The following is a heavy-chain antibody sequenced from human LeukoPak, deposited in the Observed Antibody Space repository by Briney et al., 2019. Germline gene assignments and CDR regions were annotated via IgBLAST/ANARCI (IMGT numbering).Heavy chain of an antibody. CDR1: GGTFISYA. Sequence: SVTVSFTGAGGTFISYAISWVRQAPGQGREWMGGIIPIFGTANYAQKFQGTVAITTDESTSTAYMELSSLRSEDTAVYYCARDTSSSAFAPWGQGTLVTVSS. CDR3: ARDTSSSAFAP. J-gene: IGHJ5*02. V-gene: IGHV1-69*05. CDR2: IIPIFGTA. D-gene: IGHD6-13*01.